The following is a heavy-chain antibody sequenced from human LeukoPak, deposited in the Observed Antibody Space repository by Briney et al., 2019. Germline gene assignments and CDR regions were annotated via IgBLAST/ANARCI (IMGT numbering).Heavy chain of an antibody. Sequence: GGSLRLSCAASGFTFSSYAMTWVRQAPGKGLEWVSIISGSGGSTSYADSVKGRFTISRDNSKNTLYLQMNSLRAEDTAVYYCVKGGVSSGWYFEVFDYWGQGTLVTVSS. D-gene: IGHD6-19*01. V-gene: IGHV3-23*01. J-gene: IGHJ4*02. CDR1: GFTFSSYA. CDR2: ISGSGGST. CDR3: VKGGVSSGWYFEVFDY.